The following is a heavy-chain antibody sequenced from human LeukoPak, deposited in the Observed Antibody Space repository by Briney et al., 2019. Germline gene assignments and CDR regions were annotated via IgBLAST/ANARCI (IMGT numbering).Heavy chain of an antibody. Sequence: SETLSLTCTVPGGSISSYYWSWIRQPPGKGLEWIGYIYYSGSTNYNPSLKSRVTISVDTSKNQFSLKLSSVTAADTAVYYCARSDSSGWYYFDYWGQGTLVTVSS. V-gene: IGHV4-59*01. CDR3: ARSDSSGWYYFDY. J-gene: IGHJ4*02. CDR2: IYYSGST. D-gene: IGHD6-19*01. CDR1: GGSISSYY.